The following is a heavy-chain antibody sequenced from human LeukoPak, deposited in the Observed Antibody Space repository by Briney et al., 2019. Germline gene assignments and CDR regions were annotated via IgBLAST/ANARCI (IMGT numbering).Heavy chain of an antibody. V-gene: IGHV5-51*01. D-gene: IGHD3-10*01. J-gene: IGHJ4*02. CDR3: ARLRWPRGGRSSFDY. CDR1: GYSFTSYW. CDR2: VYPGDSDT. Sequence: GESLKISCKGSGYSFTSYWISWVRQMPGKGLEWMGIVYPGDSDTRYSPSFQGQVTISADESITTAYLQWSSLKASDTAMYYCARLRWPRGGRSSFDYWGQGALVTVSS.